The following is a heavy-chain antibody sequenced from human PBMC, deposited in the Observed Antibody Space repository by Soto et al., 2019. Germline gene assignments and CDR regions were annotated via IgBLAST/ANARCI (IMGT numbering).Heavy chain of an antibody. CDR3: ARDCRRRADSGSRPLYYFDY. D-gene: IGHD1-26*01. CDR2: IYYTGNT. J-gene: IGHJ4*02. V-gene: IGHV4-30-4*01. CDR1: GGSIGRGDYY. Sequence: QVQLKESGPGLVKPSQTLSLTCSVSGGSIGRGDYYWSWVRQSPGQGLVWIGYIYYTGNTYYNACIGSRVTFSVDTSQNQLSQRLGDVTVAGTAVYYCARDCRRRADSGSRPLYYFDYWGQGTLVTVSS.